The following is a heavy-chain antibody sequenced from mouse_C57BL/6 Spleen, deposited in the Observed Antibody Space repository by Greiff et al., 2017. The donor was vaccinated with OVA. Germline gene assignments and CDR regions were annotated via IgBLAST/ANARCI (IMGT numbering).Heavy chain of an antibody. Sequence: QVQLQQPGAELVMPGASVKLSCKASGYTFTSYWMHWVKQRPGQGLEWIGEIDPSDSYTNYNQKFKGKSTLTVDKSSSTAYMQLSSLTSEDSAVYYCARSLTGTSDYWGQGTTLTVSS. CDR2: IDPSDSYT. V-gene: IGHV1-69*01. CDR3: ARSLTGTSDY. D-gene: IGHD4-1*01. CDR1: GYTFTSYW. J-gene: IGHJ2*01.